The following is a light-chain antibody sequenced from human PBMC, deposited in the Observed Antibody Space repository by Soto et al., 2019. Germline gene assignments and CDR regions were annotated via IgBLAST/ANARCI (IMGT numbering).Light chain of an antibody. J-gene: IGKJ1*01. Sequence: EIVLTQSPATLSLSPGERATLSCRASQNVNSYLAWYQQKPGQAPRLLIYDASNRATGIPARFSGSGSGTDFTLTISSLEPEDFALYYCQQRHTWPRGTFGQGTKVEIK. CDR2: DAS. CDR1: QNVNSY. V-gene: IGKV3-11*01. CDR3: QQRHTWPRGT.